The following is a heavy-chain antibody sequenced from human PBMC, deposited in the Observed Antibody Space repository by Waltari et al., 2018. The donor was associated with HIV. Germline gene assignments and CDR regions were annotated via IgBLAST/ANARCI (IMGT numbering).Heavy chain of an antibody. V-gene: IGHV4-39*01. D-gene: IGHD3-10*01. CDR1: GGSISSNYYF. J-gene: IGHJ2*01. CDR2: ISHTGGTT. CDR3: ARQRGSGLWYFDL. Sequence: QSQLQESDPGLVKPSETLSLTCPVLGGSISSNYYFWAWVRQPPGKGLEWIGTISHTGGTTYYNPSLKSRVIISVDTSKDQSSLKLSSMTATDTAVYYCARQRGSGLWYFDLWGRGTLVSVSS.